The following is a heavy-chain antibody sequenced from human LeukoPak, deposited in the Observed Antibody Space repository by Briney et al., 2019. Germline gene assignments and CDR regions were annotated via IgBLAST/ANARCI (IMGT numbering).Heavy chain of an antibody. D-gene: IGHD3-10*01. V-gene: IGHV4-34*01. J-gene: IGHJ4*02. CDR1: GGSLSGYY. CDR2: INHSGST. Sequence: TSETLSLTCAVYGGSLSGYYWSWIRQPPGKELEWIGEINHSGSTYYNPSLKSRITISADTSTNQFSLKLNSVTAADTAVYYCARGYPSPRVDYWGQGTLVTVSS. CDR3: ARGYPSPRVDY.